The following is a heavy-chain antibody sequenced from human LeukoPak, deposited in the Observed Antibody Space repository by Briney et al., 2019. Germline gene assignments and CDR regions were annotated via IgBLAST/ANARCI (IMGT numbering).Heavy chain of an antibody. J-gene: IGHJ4*02. CDR1: GFTFSSYG. D-gene: IGHD3-22*01. Sequence: PGGSLRLSCAASGFTFSSYGMHWVRQAPGKELEWVAVIWYDGTNKYYADSVKGRFTISRDNSKNTLFLQMNSLRAEDTAIYYCARAAYDSSGYLTLWGQGTLVTVSS. CDR3: ARAAYDSSGYLTL. CDR2: IWYDGTNK. V-gene: IGHV3-33*01.